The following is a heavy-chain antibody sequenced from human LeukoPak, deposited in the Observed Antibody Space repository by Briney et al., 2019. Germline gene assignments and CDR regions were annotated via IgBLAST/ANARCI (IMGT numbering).Heavy chain of an antibody. V-gene: IGHV1-8*01. Sequence: ASVKVSCKASGYTFTSYDINWVRQATGQGLEWMGWINPNSGNTDYAQKFQGRVTITRDTSISTAYMELSSLRSEDTAVYYCARGVGHRGQEHSYVYYLDYWGQGPLVTVSS. CDR3: ARGVGHRGQEHSYVYYLDY. CDR1: GYTFTSYD. D-gene: IGHD5-18*01. J-gene: IGHJ4*02. CDR2: INPNSGNT.